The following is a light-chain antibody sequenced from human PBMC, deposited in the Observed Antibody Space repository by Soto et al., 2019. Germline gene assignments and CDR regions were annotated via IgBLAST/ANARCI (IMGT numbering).Light chain of an antibody. V-gene: IGLV3-1*01. CDR3: QAWDYSTAYYV. J-gene: IGLJ1*01. Sequence: SYELTQPPSVSVSPGQTASITCSGDKLGEKYACWYQQKPGPSPVLVIYQDTKRPSGIPERFSGSNSGNTATLTISGTQAMDEADYYCQAWDYSTAYYVFGPGTKLTVL. CDR1: KLGEKY. CDR2: QDT.